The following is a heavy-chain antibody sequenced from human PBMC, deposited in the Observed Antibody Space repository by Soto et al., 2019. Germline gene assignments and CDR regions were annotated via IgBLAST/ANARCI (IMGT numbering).Heavy chain of an antibody. CDR1: GGTFNSYV. CDR2: IISIFGTP. Sequence: QVQLVQSGAEVKKPGSSVKVSCKASGGTFNSYVFNWVRQAPGQGLEWMGGIISIFGTPNYGQKFQGRVTSTADESTSTGSLELSRLASGETAIYSWARARGSGCDPGDYWGQGTLVTVSS. D-gene: IGHD6-19*01. J-gene: IGHJ4*02. V-gene: IGHV1-69*12. CDR3: ARARGSGCDPGDY.